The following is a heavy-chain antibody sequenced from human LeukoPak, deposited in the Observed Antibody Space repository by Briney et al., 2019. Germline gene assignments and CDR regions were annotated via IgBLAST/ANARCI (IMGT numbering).Heavy chain of an antibody. J-gene: IGHJ4*02. CDR3: ARVYFWSGYFDY. V-gene: IGHV3-64*01. CDR2: ISSNGATT. CDR1: GFTFSSYA. Sequence: GGSLRLSCVASGFTFSSYAMHWARQAPGKGLEYVSAISSNGATTYYANSVKGRFSISRDNSKNTVYLQMGSLRAEDMAVYYCARVYFWSGYFDYWGQGTLVTVSS. D-gene: IGHD3-3*01.